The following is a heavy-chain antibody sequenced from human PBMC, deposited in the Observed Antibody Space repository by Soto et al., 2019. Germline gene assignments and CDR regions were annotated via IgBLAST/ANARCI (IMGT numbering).Heavy chain of an antibody. CDR3: ARDQDSDNYVYAGSQEPYGMDV. CDR1: GGSFSSDF. Sequence: SVKVSCKASGGSFSSDFISWVRQGPGQGLEWLGGTIARSGSANFAQKFQGRVTITADRFTSTVYMELSSLTSEDTATYYCARDQDSDNYVYAGSQEPYGMDVWGQGTTVTAP. J-gene: IGHJ6*02. V-gene: IGHV1-69*06. D-gene: IGHD3-16*01. CDR2: TIARSGSA.